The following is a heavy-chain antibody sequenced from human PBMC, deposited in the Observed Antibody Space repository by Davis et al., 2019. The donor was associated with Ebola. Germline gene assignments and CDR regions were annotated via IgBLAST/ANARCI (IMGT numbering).Heavy chain of an antibody. CDR2: IYHSGST. CDR3: ARHGYSYGGTSDY. CDR1: GGSISSSNW. J-gene: IGHJ4*02. Sequence: MPSETLSLTCAVSGGSISSSNWWSWVRQPPGKGLEWIGEIYHSGSTNYNPSLKSRVTISVDTSKNQFSLKLSSVTAADTAVYYCARHGYSYGGTSDYWGQGTLVTVSS. D-gene: IGHD5-18*01. V-gene: IGHV4-4*02.